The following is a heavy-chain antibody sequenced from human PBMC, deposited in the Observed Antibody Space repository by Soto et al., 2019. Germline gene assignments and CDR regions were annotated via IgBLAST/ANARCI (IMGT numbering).Heavy chain of an antibody. J-gene: IGHJ6*02. D-gene: IGHD1-26*01. CDR3: AQDLMYSGGSDYYHYGMDV. CDR1: GFTFDDFA. Sequence: EVRLVESGGVVVQPGGSLRLSCAASGFTFDDFAMHWVRQVPGKGLEWVSLITWDGHKTYYADSVKGRFTISRDNNKNSLFLQMTSLTTADTALYYCAQDLMYSGGSDYYHYGMDVWGQGTTVTVYS. V-gene: IGHV3-43*01. CDR2: ITWDGHKT.